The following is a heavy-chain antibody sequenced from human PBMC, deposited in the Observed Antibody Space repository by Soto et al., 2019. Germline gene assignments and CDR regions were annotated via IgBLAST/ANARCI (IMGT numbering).Heavy chain of an antibody. Sequence: GGSLRLSCAASGFTFSSYAMHWVRQAPGKGLEWVAVISYDGSNKYYADSVKGRFTISRDNSKNTLYLQMNSLRAEDTAVYYCARTAARPPPHYYGMDVWGQGTTVTVSS. D-gene: IGHD6-6*01. CDR2: ISYDGSNK. CDR1: GFTFSSYA. CDR3: ARTAARPPPHYYGMDV. V-gene: IGHV3-30-3*01. J-gene: IGHJ6*02.